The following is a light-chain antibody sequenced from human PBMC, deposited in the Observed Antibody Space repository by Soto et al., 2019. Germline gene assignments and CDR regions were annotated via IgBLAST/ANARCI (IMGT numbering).Light chain of an antibody. Sequence: DIQVTQSPPTLSASVGDRVAITCRASQTISTWMAWYQQKPGKAPKLLVHDASTLQSGVASRFSGSGSGTEFTLIISGLQPDESATYYCQQYTNTNNPWMFGQGTKVDIK. J-gene: IGKJ1*01. CDR3: QQYTNTNNPWM. V-gene: IGKV1-5*01. CDR1: QTISTW. CDR2: DAS.